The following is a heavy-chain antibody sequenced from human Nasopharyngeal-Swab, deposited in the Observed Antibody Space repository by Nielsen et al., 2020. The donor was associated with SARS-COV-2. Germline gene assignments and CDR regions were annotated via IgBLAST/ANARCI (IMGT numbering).Heavy chain of an antibody. CDR3: VRRAFSASYFYFDY. J-gene: IGHJ4*02. Sequence: GESPKISCKGFGYIFTSYWIGWVRQMPGKGLEWMGIIYPADSDSRYCLSFQGQVSISVDKSISTAYLQWNTLKASDTAIYYCVRRAFSASYFYFDYWGPGTLVTVSS. CDR1: GYIFTSYW. CDR2: IYPADSDS. V-gene: IGHV5-51*01. D-gene: IGHD1-26*01.